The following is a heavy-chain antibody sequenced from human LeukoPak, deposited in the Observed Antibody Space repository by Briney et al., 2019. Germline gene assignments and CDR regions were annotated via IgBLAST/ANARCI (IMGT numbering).Heavy chain of an antibody. CDR3: AKEQIGYNRPVDY. V-gene: IGHV3-23*01. Sequence: GGSLRLSCAASGFTFSDYAMSWVRQAPGKGLEWVSGISGSGHSINCADSVKGRFTISRDNSKNTLFLQMNTLRAEDTAIYYCAKEQIGYNRPVDYWGQGTLVTVSS. CDR2: ISGSGHSI. D-gene: IGHD5-24*01. J-gene: IGHJ4*02. CDR1: GFTFSDYA.